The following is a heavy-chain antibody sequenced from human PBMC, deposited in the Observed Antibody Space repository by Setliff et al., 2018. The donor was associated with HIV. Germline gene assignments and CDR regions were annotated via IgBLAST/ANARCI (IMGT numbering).Heavy chain of an antibody. V-gene: IGHV4-59*02. CDR1: DDSVSTFY. Sequence: PSEMSLTCTVSDDSVSTFYWNWIRQPPGKGLEWIGFIHHTGSTVSNPSLKSRVTILMDLSRNQLSLHLASVTTADTAVYFCAPGEGVASTYYHDWGQGTQVTVSS. D-gene: IGHD3-3*01. J-gene: IGHJ4*01. CDR3: APGEGVASTYYHD. CDR2: IHHTGST.